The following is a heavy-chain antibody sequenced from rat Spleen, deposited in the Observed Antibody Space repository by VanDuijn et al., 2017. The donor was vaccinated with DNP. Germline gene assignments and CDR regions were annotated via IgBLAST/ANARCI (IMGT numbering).Heavy chain of an antibody. CDR1: GFTFSAYY. V-gene: IGHV5-25*01. J-gene: IGHJ4*01. CDR2: IGSPAYAP. CDR3: ARPDA. Sequence: EVQLVESGGGLVQPGRSLKLSCAASGFTFSAYYMAWVRQAPAKGLEWVAYIGSPAYAPYHRDSVKGRFTVSRDNAESTLYLQMDSLRSEDTATYYCARPDAWGQGTSVTVSS.